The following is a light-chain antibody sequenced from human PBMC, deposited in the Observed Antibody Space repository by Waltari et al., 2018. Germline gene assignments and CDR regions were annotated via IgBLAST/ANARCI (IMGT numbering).Light chain of an antibody. CDR1: SSNLGAGYD. Sequence: QSVLTPPPSVSGAPGQRVPISCTGSSSNLGAGYDVHWYKQLPGTAPKLLIYGNSNRPSGVPDRFSGSKSGTSASLAITGLQAEDEADYYCQSYDSSLSGFVVFGGGTKLTVL. CDR3: QSYDSSLSGFVV. J-gene: IGLJ2*01. CDR2: GNS. V-gene: IGLV1-40*01.